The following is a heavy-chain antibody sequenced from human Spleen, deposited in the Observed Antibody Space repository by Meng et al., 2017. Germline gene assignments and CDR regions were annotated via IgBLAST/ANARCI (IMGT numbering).Heavy chain of an antibody. J-gene: IGHJ4*02. CDR2: INTKTGNP. V-gene: IGHV7-4-1*02. Sequence: QVQLVQYGSELRKPGASVKVSCKASGYTLTSYAINWLRQAPGQGLEWMGWINTKTGNPTYAQGFTGRLVFSLDTSVSTAYLQISGLKADDTAVHYCTRDGYSDCSRTSCFDYWGQGTLVTVSS. CDR3: TRDGYSDCSRTSCFDY. CDR1: GYTLTSYA. D-gene: IGHD2-2*01.